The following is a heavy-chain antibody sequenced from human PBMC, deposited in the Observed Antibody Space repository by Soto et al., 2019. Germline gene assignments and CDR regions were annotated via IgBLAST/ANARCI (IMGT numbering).Heavy chain of an antibody. CDR2: MYPGDSHT. V-gene: IGHV5-51*01. Sequence: PGESLKISCKVSGYTFTSHWIGWVRQMPGKGLEWMGMMYPGDSHTRYSPSFQGQVTISADKSINTAYLQWGSLKASDTAMYYCARLDSGSYPYYYYYGLDVWGQGTTVTLSS. CDR3: ARLDSGSYPYYYYYGLDV. CDR1: GYTFTSHW. D-gene: IGHD1-26*01. J-gene: IGHJ6*02.